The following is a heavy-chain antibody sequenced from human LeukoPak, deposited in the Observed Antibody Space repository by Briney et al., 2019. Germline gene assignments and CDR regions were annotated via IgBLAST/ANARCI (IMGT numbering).Heavy chain of an antibody. CDR3: ARADYDSSGHPYLNY. D-gene: IGHD3-22*01. CDR2: SYPSGGT. Sequence: SETLSLTCTVSGGSISSYYWSWIRQPPGKGLEWIGYSYPSGGTYYNPSLKSRVTISVDRSKNQFSLRLSSVTAADTAVYYCARADYDSSGHPYLNYWGQGTLVTVSS. CDR1: GGSISSYY. V-gene: IGHV4-4*09. J-gene: IGHJ4*02.